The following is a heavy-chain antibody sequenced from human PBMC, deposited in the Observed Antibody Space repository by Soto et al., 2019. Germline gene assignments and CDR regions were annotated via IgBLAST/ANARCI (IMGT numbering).Heavy chain of an antibody. V-gene: IGHV1-46*03. Sequence: GASVKVSCKASGYTFTSYYMHWVRQAPGQGLEWMGIINPSGGSTSYAQKFQGRVTMTRDTSTSSVYMELSSLRSEDTAVYYCARGGPYYDYIWGSLTADYWGQGTLVTVS. J-gene: IGHJ4*02. CDR1: GYTFTSYY. CDR3: ARGGPYYDYIWGSLTADY. D-gene: IGHD3-16*01. CDR2: INPSGGST.